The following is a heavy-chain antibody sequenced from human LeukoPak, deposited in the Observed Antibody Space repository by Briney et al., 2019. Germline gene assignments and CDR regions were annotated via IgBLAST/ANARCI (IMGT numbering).Heavy chain of an antibody. CDR3: AKDSSVYYYDSRNFDY. CDR1: GFTFSSYG. V-gene: IGHV3-30*02. J-gene: IGHJ4*02. Sequence: GGSLRLSCATSGFTFSSYGMHWVRQAPGKGLEWVAFIRFDASNKYYADSVKGRFTISRDNSKNTLYLQMNSLRAEDTAVYYCAKDSSVYYYDSRNFDYWGQGTLVTVSS. CDR2: IRFDASNK. D-gene: IGHD3-22*01.